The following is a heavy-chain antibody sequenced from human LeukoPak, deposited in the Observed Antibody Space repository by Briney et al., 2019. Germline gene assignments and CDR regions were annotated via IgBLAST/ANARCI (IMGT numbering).Heavy chain of an antibody. J-gene: IGHJ4*02. V-gene: IGHV4-31*03. D-gene: IGHD1-26*01. CDR2: IYYSGST. CDR1: GGSISSGGYY. CDR3: ARRYTGSGGYPYYFDY. Sequence: PSETLSLTCTVSGGSISSGGYYWSWIRQHPGKGLEWIGYIYYSGSTYYNPSLKSRVTISVDTSKNQFSLKLTSVTAADTAVYYCARRYTGSGGYPYYFDYWGQGTLVTVSS.